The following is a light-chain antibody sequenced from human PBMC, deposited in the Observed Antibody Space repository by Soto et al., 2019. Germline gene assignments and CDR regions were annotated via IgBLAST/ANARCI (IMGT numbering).Light chain of an antibody. CDR1: TSPFGFYS. J-gene: IGLJ3*02. Sequence: QSVLTQSPSASGTPWQTVTIFCSGATSPFGFYSIEWYQQVPGAAPSLLMYINDQLAPGVPDRFSGTITGTSASLAISALQSDDEALYYCASCPDSLNTWVIGGGTKLAVL. CDR3: ASCPDSLNTWV. V-gene: IGLV1-44*01. CDR2: IND.